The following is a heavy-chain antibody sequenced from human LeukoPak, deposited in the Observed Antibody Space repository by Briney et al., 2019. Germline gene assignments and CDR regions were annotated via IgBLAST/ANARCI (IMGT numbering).Heavy chain of an antibody. CDR2: IWYDGSNK. CDR3: AKIGGRTPGAFDI. CDR1: GFTFSSYG. J-gene: IGHJ3*02. Sequence: GRSLRLSCAASGFTFSSYGMHWVRQAPGKGLEWVAVIWYDGSNKYYADSVKGRFTISRDNSKNTLYLQMYSLRAEDTAVYYCAKIGGRTPGAFDIWGQGTMVTVSS. D-gene: IGHD1-1*01. V-gene: IGHV3-33*06.